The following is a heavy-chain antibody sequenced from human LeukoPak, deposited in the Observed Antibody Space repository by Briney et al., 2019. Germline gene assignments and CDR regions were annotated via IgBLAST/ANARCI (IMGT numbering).Heavy chain of an antibody. CDR1: GFTFSSYK. Sequence: GGSLRLSCAASGFTFSSYKMNWVRQAPGKGLEWVSYISSSGSTIYYADSVKGRFTISRDNAKNSLYLQMNSLRAEDTAVYYCAGYDFWSGYPYLFDYWGQGTLVTVSS. CDR2: ISSSGSTI. J-gene: IGHJ4*02. V-gene: IGHV3-48*03. D-gene: IGHD3-3*01. CDR3: AGYDFWSGYPYLFDY.